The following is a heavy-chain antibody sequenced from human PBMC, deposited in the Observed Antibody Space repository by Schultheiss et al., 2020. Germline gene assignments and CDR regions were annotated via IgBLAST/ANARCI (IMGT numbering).Heavy chain of an antibody. CDR1: GFTLNSHS. J-gene: IGHJ4*02. V-gene: IGHV3-30*01. CDR3: ARVREWELNYYFDY. Sequence: GESLKISCAASGFTLNSHSMHWVRQAPGKGLEWVAVISYDATIKYYADSVKGRFTISRDTSTNTVYLQMNSLRVEDTAVYYCARVREWELNYYFDYWGQGTLVTVSS. CDR2: ISYDATIK. D-gene: IGHD1-26*01.